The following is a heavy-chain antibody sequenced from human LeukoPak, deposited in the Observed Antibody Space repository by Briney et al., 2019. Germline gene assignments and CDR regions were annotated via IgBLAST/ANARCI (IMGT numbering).Heavy chain of an antibody. V-gene: IGHV3-23*01. CDR3: AKVRAPSGWFNSDY. Sequence: GGSLRLSCAASGFTISNYVMCWVRQAPGKGLEWVSGISGSGDSTYYADSVKGRFTISRDNSKNTLYLQMNSLRVEDTATYYCAKVRAPSGWFNSDYWGQGTLVTVSS. CDR2: ISGSGDST. J-gene: IGHJ4*02. D-gene: IGHD6-19*01. CDR1: GFTISNYV.